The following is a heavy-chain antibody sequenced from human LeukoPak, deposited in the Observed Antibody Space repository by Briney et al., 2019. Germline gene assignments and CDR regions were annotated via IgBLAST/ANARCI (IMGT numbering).Heavy chain of an antibody. Sequence: GGSLRLSCAASGFTFSSYGMSWVRQAPGKGLEWVSSISSSSSYIYYADSVKGRFTISRDNAKNSLYLQMNSLRAEDTAVYYCARGASEGYYDSSGAWGQGTMVTVSS. CDR3: ARGASEGYYDSSGA. J-gene: IGHJ3*01. CDR1: GFTFSSYG. D-gene: IGHD3-22*01. V-gene: IGHV3-21*01. CDR2: ISSSSSYI.